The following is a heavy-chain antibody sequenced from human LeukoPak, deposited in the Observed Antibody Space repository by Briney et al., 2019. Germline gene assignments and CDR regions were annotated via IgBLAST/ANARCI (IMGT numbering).Heavy chain of an antibody. CDR3: AKIVVVAATRGHNFDY. J-gene: IGHJ4*02. CDR1: GFTFSSYW. D-gene: IGHD2-15*01. Sequence: PGGSLRLSCAASGFTFSSYWMHWVRQAPGKGLVWVSRINSDGSSASYADSVKGRFTISRDNSKNTLYLQMNSLRAEDTAVYYCAKIVVVAATRGHNFDYWGQGTLVTVSS. CDR2: INSDGSSA. V-gene: IGHV3-74*01.